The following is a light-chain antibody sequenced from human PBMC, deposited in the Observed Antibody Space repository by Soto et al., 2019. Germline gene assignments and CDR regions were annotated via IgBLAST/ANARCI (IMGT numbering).Light chain of an antibody. J-gene: IGLJ3*02. CDR3: AAWDDSLNAGV. Sequence: QSVLTQPPSVSGAPGQRVTISCTGTRSNIGAGFDVHWYQQLPGTAPKLLIYDNNNRPSGVPDRFSGSKSGTSASLAISGLQSEDEADYYCAAWDDSLNAGVFGGGTKLTVL. V-gene: IGLV1-40*01. CDR2: DNN. CDR1: RSNIGAGFD.